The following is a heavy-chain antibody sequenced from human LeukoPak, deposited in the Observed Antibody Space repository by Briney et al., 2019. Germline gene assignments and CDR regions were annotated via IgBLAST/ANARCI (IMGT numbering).Heavy chain of an antibody. CDR2: INHSGST. CDR3: ARAPGEWFGELLAYYFDY. CDR1: GGSFSDYY. V-gene: IGHV4-34*01. Sequence: SETLFLTCAVFGGSFSDYYWNWIRQPPGKGLEWIGEINHSGSTNSNPSLKSRVTISAGTSKNQFSLKLSSVTAADTAVYYCARAPGEWFGELLAYYFDYWGQGTLVAVSS. J-gene: IGHJ4*02. D-gene: IGHD3-10*01.